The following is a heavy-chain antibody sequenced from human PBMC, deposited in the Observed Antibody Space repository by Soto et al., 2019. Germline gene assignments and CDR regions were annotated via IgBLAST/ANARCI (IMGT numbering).Heavy chain of an antibody. Sequence: SETLSLTCTVSGDSISSADYYWRWIRQTPGKGLEWIGHIFYSGTTYYNPSLKSRLTISVDTSKNHFSLRLTSVTAADTAVYYCARDLWVEPELYYYGMDVWGQGTTVTVSS. V-gene: IGHV4-30-4*01. J-gene: IGHJ6*02. CDR3: ARDLWVEPELYYYGMDV. CDR1: GDSISSADYY. D-gene: IGHD1-1*01. CDR2: IFYSGTT.